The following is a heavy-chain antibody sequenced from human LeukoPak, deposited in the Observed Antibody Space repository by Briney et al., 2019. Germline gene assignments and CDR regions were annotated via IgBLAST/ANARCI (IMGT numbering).Heavy chain of an antibody. CDR2: ISGSGGST. CDR1: GFTFSSYA. CDR3: AKGGAYYYDSSGYFSI. V-gene: IGHV3-23*01. D-gene: IGHD3-22*01. J-gene: IGHJ3*02. Sequence: GGSLRLSCADAGFTFSSYAMSWVRQAPGKGLEWVSAISGSGGSTYYADSVKGRFTISRDNSNNTLYLQMNSLRAEDTAVYYCAKGGAYYYDSSGYFSIWGQGTMVTVSS.